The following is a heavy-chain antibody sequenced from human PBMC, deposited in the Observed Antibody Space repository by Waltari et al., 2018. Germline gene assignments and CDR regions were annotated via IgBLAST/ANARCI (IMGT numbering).Heavy chain of an antibody. CDR2: IYHSGST. CDR1: GGSISSSNW. CDR3: ARGIAVAGHPSGAFDI. J-gene: IGHJ3*02. D-gene: IGHD6-19*01. V-gene: IGHV4-4*02. Sequence: QVQLQESGPGLVTPSGTLSLTCAVSGGSISSSNWWSWVRQPPGKGLGWMGEIYHSGSTNYNPSLKSRVTISVDKSKNQFSLKLSSVTAADTAVYYCARGIAVAGHPSGAFDIWGQGTMVTVSS.